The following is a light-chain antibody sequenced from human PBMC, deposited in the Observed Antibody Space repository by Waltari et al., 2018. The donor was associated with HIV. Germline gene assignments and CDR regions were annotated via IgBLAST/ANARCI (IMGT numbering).Light chain of an antibody. CDR1: SSNIGSNT. Sequence: QSVLTQPPSASGTPGQRVTISCSGSSSNIGSNTVNWYQQLPGTAPKLRIYSYNLRPSGVPSRFFGSKSAPSASLAISGLQSGDESDYYCAAWDDSLKGPIFGGGTKVTVL. CDR3: AAWDDSLKGPI. V-gene: IGLV1-44*01. CDR2: SYN. J-gene: IGLJ2*01.